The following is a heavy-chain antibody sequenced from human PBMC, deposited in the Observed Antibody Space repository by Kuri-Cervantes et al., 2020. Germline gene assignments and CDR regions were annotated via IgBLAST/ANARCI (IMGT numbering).Heavy chain of an antibody. Sequence: ASVKVSCKASGYTFTSYGISWVRQAPGQGLEWMGIINPSGGSTSYAQKFQGRVTMTRDTSTSTVYMELSSLRSEDTAVYYCARDPGIAAAGTDDYWGQGTLVTVSS. CDR2: INPSGGST. CDR1: GYTFTSYG. CDR3: ARDPGIAAAGTDDY. D-gene: IGHD6-13*01. V-gene: IGHV1-46*01. J-gene: IGHJ4*02.